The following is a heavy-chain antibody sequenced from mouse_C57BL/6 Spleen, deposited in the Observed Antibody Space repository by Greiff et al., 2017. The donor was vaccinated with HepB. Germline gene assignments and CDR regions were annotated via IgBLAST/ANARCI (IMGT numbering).Heavy chain of an antibody. V-gene: IGHV1-61*01. J-gene: IGHJ3*01. CDR2: IYPSDSET. CDR1: GYTFTSYW. CDR3: AREDGSSLFAY. Sequence: QVQLKQPGAELVRPGSSVKLSCKASGYTFTSYWMDWVKQRPGQGLEWIGNIYPSDSETHYNQKFKDKATLTVDKSSSTAYMQLSSLTSEDSAVYYCAREDGSSLFAYWGQGTLVTVSA. D-gene: IGHD1-1*01.